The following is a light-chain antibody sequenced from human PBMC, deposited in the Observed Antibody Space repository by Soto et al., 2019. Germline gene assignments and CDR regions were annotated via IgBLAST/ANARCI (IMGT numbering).Light chain of an antibody. Sequence: QSALTQPRSVSGSPGQSVTISCTGTSSDVVGFNSVSWYQQHPGKAPKLMIYEVSNRPSGVSNRFSGSKSGNTASLTISGLQAEDEADYYCSSYTSSTPLGYVFGTGTKVTVL. CDR2: EVS. CDR3: SSYTSSTPLGYV. CDR1: SSDVVGFNS. V-gene: IGLV2-14*03. J-gene: IGLJ1*01.